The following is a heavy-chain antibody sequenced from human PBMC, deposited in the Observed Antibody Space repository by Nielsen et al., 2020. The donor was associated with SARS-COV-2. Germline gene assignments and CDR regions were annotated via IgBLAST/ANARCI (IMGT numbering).Heavy chain of an antibody. CDR1: GFSFSDHY. Sequence: GGSLRLSCAASGFSFSDHYMDWVRQAPGKGLEWVGRIRNRVKSYTTEYAASVKGRFTISRDDSKNSLFLQMNSLSTEDTAVYYCARYSGSNSRGFDSWGQGTLVTVSS. CDR3: ARYSGSNSRGFDS. V-gene: IGHV3-72*01. CDR2: IRNRVKSYTT. D-gene: IGHD1-26*01. J-gene: IGHJ4*02.